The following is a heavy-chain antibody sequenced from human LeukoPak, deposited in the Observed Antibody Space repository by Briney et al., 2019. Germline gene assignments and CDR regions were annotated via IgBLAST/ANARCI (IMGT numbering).Heavy chain of an antibody. CDR1: GVAFSSYA. D-gene: IGHD3-10*01. CDR3: TSPGSSYYYGSGSYYPFDY. J-gene: IGHJ4*02. CDR2: ISGSGGST. Sequence: GGSLRLSCAASGVAFSSYAMSWVRQAPGKGLEWVSAISGSGGSTYYADSVKGRFTISRDNSKNTLYLQMNSLRAEDTAVYYCTSPGSSYYYGSGSYYPFDYWGQGTLVTVSS. V-gene: IGHV3-23*01.